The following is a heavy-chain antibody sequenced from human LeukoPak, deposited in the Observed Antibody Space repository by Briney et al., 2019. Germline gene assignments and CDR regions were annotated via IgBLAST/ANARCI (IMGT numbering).Heavy chain of an antibody. CDR3: AKHLYYCDSSGYYDY. CDR2: ICGSGGST. V-gene: IGHV3-23*01. J-gene: IGHJ4*02. Sequence: GASLRLSCAASGFTFSSYAMSWVRQAPGKGLEWVSAICGSGGSTYYAASEKGRFTISRDNFKNTLYPQMNSLSGEDNAVYYCAKHLYYCDSSGYYDYWGQRTLVTVSS. D-gene: IGHD3-22*01. CDR1: GFTFSSYA.